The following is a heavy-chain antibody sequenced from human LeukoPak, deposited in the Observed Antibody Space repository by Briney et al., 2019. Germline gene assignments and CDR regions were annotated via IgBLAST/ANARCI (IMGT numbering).Heavy chain of an antibody. Sequence: GSLRLSCAASGFTFSSYWMSWVRQAPGKGLEWIGEINHSGSTNYNPSLKSRVTISVDTSKNQFSLKLSSVTAADTAVYYCARERSGSYWRAFDIWGQGTMVTVSS. J-gene: IGHJ3*02. CDR2: INHSGST. CDR1: GFTFSSYW. CDR3: ARERSGSYWRAFDI. V-gene: IGHV4-34*01. D-gene: IGHD1-26*01.